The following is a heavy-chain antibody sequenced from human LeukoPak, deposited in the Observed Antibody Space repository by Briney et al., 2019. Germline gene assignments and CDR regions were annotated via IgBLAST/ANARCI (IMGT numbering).Heavy chain of an antibody. J-gene: IGHJ4*02. V-gene: IGHV3-23*01. D-gene: IGHD2-15*01. CDR2: ISGGGGST. CDR3: ARVSRYCSGGSCDY. CDR1: GFTFSNYA. Sequence: GGSLRLSCAASGFTFSNYAMSWVRQAPGKGLEWVSGISGGGGSTYYADSVKGRFTISRDNSKNTLYLQMNSLRAEDTAVYYCARVSRYCSGGSCDYWGQGTLVTVSS.